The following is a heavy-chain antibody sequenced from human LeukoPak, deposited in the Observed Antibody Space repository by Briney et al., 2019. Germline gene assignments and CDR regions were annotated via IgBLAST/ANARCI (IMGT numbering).Heavy chain of an antibody. Sequence: SETLSLTCTVSGGSISSYYWSWIRQPPGKGLEWIGYIYYSGSTNYNPSLKSRVTISVDTSKNQFSLKLSSVTAADTAVYYCARSGSSGHYYVSDAFDIWGQGTMVTVSS. CDR2: IYYSGST. V-gene: IGHV4-59*01. J-gene: IGHJ3*02. D-gene: IGHD3-22*01. CDR3: ARSGSSGHYYVSDAFDI. CDR1: GGSISSYY.